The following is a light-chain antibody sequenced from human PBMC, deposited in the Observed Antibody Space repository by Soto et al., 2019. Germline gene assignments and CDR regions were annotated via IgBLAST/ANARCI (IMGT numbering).Light chain of an antibody. CDR1: QSVSSSF. CDR2: GAS. V-gene: IGKV3D-7*01. CDR3: QHYKDWPTT. J-gene: IGKJ1*01. Sequence: EIVMTHSPETLSLSPGERATLSCRASQSVSSSFLSWYQQKPGQTPRLLVYGASIRATGIPARFSGSGSGTAFTLTISSLQSEDFAVYYCQHYKDWPTTFGQGTKVAIK.